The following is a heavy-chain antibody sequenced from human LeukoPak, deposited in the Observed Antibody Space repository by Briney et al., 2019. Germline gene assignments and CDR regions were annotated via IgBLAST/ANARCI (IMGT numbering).Heavy chain of an antibody. CDR3: TTGAAGV. CDR1: GFTFSDYY. V-gene: IGHV3-15*01. Sequence: PGGSLRLSCAASGFTFSDYYMSWVRQAPGKGLEWVGHIKKKASGGTSDCAPPVKGRFTISRDDSKNMLYLQMNSLTIEDTAVYYCTTGAAGVWGQGTLVTVSS. J-gene: IGHJ4*02. D-gene: IGHD6-13*01. CDR2: IKKKASGGTS.